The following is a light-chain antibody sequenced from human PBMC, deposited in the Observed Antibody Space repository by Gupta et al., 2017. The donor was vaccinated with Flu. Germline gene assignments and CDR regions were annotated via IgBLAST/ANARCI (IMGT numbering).Light chain of an antibody. Sequence: ITISCTGTSSDVGGYNYVSWYQQHPGKAPKLMIYDVSNRPSGVSNRFPGSKSGNTASLTISGLQAEDEADYYCNSYTSSSTLIVFGGGTKLTVL. V-gene: IGLV2-14*03. CDR3: NSYTSSSTLIV. CDR1: SSDVGGYNY. J-gene: IGLJ2*01. CDR2: DVS.